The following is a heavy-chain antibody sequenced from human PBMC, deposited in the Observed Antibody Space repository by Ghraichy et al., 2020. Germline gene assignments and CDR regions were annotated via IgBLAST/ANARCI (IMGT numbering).Heavy chain of an antibody. CDR1: GGTFSSYA. V-gene: IGHV1-69*13. CDR3: ASPYLFGNWFNP. J-gene: IGHJ5*02. Sequence: SVKVSCKASGGTFSSYAISWVRQAPGQGLEWMGGIIPIFGTANYAQKFQGRVTITADESTSTAYMELSSLRSEDTAVYYCASPYLFGNWFNPWGQGTLVTVSS. D-gene: IGHD3-3*01. CDR2: IIPIFGTA.